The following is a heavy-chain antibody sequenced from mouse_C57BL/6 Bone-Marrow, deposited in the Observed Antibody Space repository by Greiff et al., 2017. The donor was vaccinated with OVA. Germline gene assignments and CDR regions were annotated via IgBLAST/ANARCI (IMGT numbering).Heavy chain of an antibody. CDR3: ARPSTTPPGPFDD. CDR1: GFTFSSYG. J-gene: IGHJ2*01. Sequence: DVQLVESGGDLVKPGGSLKLSCAASGFTFSSYGMSWVRQTPDKRLEWVATISSGGSYTYYPDSVKGRFTISRDNAKNTLYLQMSSLKSEDTAMYYCARPSTTPPGPFDDWGQGTTLTVSS. CDR2: ISSGGSYT. V-gene: IGHV5-6*01. D-gene: IGHD1-1*01.